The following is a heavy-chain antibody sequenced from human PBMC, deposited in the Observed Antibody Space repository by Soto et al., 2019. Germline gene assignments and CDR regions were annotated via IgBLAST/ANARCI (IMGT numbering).Heavy chain of an antibody. Sequence: EVQVVESGGGLVQPGGSLRLSCAASGFTFSSNSMNWVRQAPGKGLEWISYISSSSSTIYADSVKGRFPISRDNAKNSLYLQMNSLRDEVTAVYYCARVIWSGHLTSDLWGQGTRVTVSS. CDR3: ARVIWSGHLTSDL. D-gene: IGHD3-3*01. J-gene: IGHJ5*02. CDR1: GFTFSSNS. CDR2: ISSSSSTI. V-gene: IGHV3-48*02.